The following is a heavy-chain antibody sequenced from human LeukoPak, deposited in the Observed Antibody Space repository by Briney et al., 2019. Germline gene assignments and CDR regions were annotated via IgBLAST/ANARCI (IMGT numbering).Heavy chain of an antibody. V-gene: IGHV3-7*01. J-gene: IGHJ6*02. D-gene: IGHD6-13*01. CDR1: GFTFSSYW. CDR2: IKQDGSEK. Sequence: GGSLRLSCAASGFTFSSYWMSWVRQAPGKGLEWVANIKQDGSEKYYVDSVKGRFTISRDNAKNSLYLQMNSLRAEDTAVYYCAKDIRYSSSWYSRDYYYYGMDVWGQGTTVTVSS. CDR3: AKDIRYSSSWYSRDYYYYGMDV.